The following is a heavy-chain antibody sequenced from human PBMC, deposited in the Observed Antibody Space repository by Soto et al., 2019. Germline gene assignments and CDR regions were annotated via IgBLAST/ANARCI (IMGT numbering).Heavy chain of an antibody. J-gene: IGHJ6*02. D-gene: IGHD2-2*03. CDR3: ARARSSVPSRRGIGYYGMDV. CDR2: INHSGIT. Sequence: QVQLQQWGAGLLKPSETLSLTCVVNGGSFSGYYWSWVRLPPGKGLEWIGEINHSGITDSNLSLKSRVNISVDGSRNQFSLNLTSVTAADTAVYFCARARSSVPSRRGIGYYGMDVWGQGTTVTVSS. V-gene: IGHV4-34*01. CDR1: GGSFSGYY.